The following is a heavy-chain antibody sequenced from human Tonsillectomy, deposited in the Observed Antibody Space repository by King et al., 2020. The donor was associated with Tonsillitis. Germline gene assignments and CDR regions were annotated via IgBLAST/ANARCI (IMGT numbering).Heavy chain of an antibody. CDR1: GFTFSSYA. V-gene: IGHV3-23*04. CDR2: ISGSGGST. D-gene: IGHD1-26*01. CDR3: AKVHSGGYYSPYYFDY. Sequence: VQLVESGGGLVQPGGSLRLSCAASGFTFSSYAMSWVRQAPGKGLEWVSAISGSGGSTYYADSVKGRFTISRDNSKNSLYLQMNSLRAEDTAVYYCAKVHSGGYYSPYYFDYWGQGTLVTVSS. J-gene: IGHJ4*02.